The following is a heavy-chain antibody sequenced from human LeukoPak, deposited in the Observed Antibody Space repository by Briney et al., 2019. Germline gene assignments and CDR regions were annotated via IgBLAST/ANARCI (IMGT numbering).Heavy chain of an antibody. CDR2: IYHTGST. Sequence: SQTLSLTCTVSGTSISSGGYYWSWIRQPPGKGLECIAYIYHTGSTYYNPSLKSRVIISVDTSQNQFSLTLSSVTAADTAAYYCARVIGPGSSIDYWGQGTQVTVSS. CDR1: GTSISSGGYY. D-gene: IGHD3-10*01. V-gene: IGHV4-31*03. J-gene: IGHJ4*02. CDR3: ARVIGPGSSIDY.